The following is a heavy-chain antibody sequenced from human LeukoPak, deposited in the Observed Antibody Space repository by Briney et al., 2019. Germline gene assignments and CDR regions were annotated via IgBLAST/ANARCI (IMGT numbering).Heavy chain of an antibody. CDR3: ARDTSIAAAGMFGNWFDP. D-gene: IGHD6-13*01. CDR2: INHSGST. V-gene: IGHV4-34*01. J-gene: IGHJ5*02. CDR1: GGSFSGYY. Sequence: SETLSLTCAVYGGSFSGYYWSWIRQPPGKGLEWIGEINHSGSTNYNPSLKSRVTISVDTSKNQFSLKPSSVTAADTAVYYCARDTSIAAAGMFGNWFDPWGQGTLVTVSS.